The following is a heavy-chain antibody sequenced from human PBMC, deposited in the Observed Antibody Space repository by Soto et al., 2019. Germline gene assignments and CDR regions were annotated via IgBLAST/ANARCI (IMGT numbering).Heavy chain of an antibody. D-gene: IGHD2-15*01. CDR3: ARDLGGWPDY. CDR2: INAGNGNT. CDR1: GYTLTSYA. Sequence: GASVKGSCKASGYTLTSYAMHWERQAPGQRLEWMGWINAGNGNTKYSQKFQGRVTITRDTSASTAYMELSSLRSEDTAVYYCARDLGGWPDYWGQGTLVTVSS. J-gene: IGHJ4*02. V-gene: IGHV1-3*01.